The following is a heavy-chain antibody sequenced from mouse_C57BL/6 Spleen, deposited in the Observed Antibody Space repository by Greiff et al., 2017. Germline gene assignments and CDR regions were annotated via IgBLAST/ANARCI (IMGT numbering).Heavy chain of an antibody. Sequence: EVQGVESGGDLVKPGGSLKLSCAASGFTFSSYGMSWVRQTPDKRLEWVANISRGGSYTYYPDSVKGRFTISRDNAKNTLYLQMSSLKSEDTAMYYCARHEDYYGSSYPDYWGQGTTLTVSS. CDR1: GFTFSSYG. D-gene: IGHD1-1*01. J-gene: IGHJ2*01. V-gene: IGHV5-6*01. CDR3: ARHEDYYGSSYPDY. CDR2: ISRGGSYT.